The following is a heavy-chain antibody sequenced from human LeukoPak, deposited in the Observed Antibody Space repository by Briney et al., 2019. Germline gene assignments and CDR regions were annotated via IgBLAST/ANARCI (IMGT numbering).Heavy chain of an antibody. CDR2: IFHSGTT. D-gene: IGHD1-26*01. J-gene: IGHJ5*02. V-gene: IGHV4-4*02. CDR3: ARLRLSGGSFSVGWFDP. Sequence: SGTLSLTCTVSDEVITSNNWWSWVRQSPGKGLEWIGEIFHSGTTRYKASLESRVTMLLDKSKNQFSLRLNSVAAADTAVYFCARLRLSGGSFSVGWFDPWGQGIQVTVSS. CDR1: DEVITSNNW.